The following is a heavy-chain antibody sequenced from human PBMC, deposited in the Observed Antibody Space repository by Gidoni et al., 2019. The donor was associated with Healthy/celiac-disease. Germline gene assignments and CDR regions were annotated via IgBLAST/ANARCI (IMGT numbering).Heavy chain of an antibody. Sequence: EVQLVESGGGLVQPGGSLRLSCAASGFTVSSNYMSWVRQAPGKGLEWVSVIYSGGSTYYADSVKGRFTISRDNSKNTLYLQMNSLRAEDTAVYYCARYSDGYNWHYFDYWGQGTLVTVSS. D-gene: IGHD5-12*01. J-gene: IGHJ4*02. CDR1: GFTVSSNY. V-gene: IGHV3-66*02. CDR2: IYSGGST. CDR3: ARYSDGYNWHYFDY.